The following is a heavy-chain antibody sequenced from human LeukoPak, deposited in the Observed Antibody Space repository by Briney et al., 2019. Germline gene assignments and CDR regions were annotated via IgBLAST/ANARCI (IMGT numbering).Heavy chain of an antibody. CDR1: GGSISSHY. J-gene: IGHJ4*02. CDR2: IYYSRST. CDR3: ARAYSSSWYLGYYFDY. Sequence: PSETLSLTCTVSGGSISSHYWSWIRQPPGKGLEGMGYIYYSRSTNYNPSLKSRVTISVDTSKNQFSLKLSSVTAADTAVYYCARAYSSSWYLGYYFDYWGQGTLVTVSS. D-gene: IGHD6-13*01. V-gene: IGHV4-59*11.